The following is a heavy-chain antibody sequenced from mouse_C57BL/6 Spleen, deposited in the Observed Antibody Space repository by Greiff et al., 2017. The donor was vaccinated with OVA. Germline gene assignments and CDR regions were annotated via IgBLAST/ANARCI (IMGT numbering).Heavy chain of an antibody. D-gene: IGHD1-1*01. CDR3: ARGGVYYYGSSYYAMDY. CDR2: IYPGDGDT. Sequence: VQLQQSGPELVKPGASVKISCKASGYAFSSSWMNWVKQRPGKGLEWIGRIYPGDGDTNYNGKFKGKATLTADKSSSTAYIQISSLTSVDSAVYFCARGGVYYYGSSYYAMDYWGQGTSVTVSS. J-gene: IGHJ4*01. V-gene: IGHV1-82*01. CDR1: GYAFSSSW.